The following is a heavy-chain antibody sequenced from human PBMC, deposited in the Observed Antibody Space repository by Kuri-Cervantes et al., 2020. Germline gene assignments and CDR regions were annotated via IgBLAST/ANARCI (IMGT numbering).Heavy chain of an antibody. CDR1: GFTFSSYA. CDR2: ISYDGSNK. CDR3: ARDMTAVTTSYFDY. Sequence: GESLKISCAASGFTFSSYAMHWVRQAPGKGLEWVAVISYDGSNKYYADSVKGRFTISRDNSKNTLYLQMNSLRAEDTAVYYCARDMTAVTTSYFDYWGQGTLVTVSS. D-gene: IGHD4-17*01. J-gene: IGHJ4*02. V-gene: IGHV3-30-3*01.